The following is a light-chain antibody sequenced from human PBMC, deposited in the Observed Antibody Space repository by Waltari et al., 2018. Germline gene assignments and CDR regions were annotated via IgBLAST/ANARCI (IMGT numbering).Light chain of an antibody. CDR1: QTINNNF. CDR3: QLYDGSVLT. CDR2: GAS. V-gene: IGKV3-20*01. Sequence: IVLTQSPDTLPLSPGQRATLSCRASQTINNNFLVWYQQKPGQAPRLIIHGASSRATGFPDRFSGSGSVTDFTLTISSLEPEDFAVYYCQLYDGSVLTFGGGTKVEI. J-gene: IGKJ4*01.